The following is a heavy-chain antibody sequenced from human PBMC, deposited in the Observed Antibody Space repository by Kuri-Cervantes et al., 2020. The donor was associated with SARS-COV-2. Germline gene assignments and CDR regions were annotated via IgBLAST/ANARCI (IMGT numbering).Heavy chain of an antibody. CDR3: ARSCSSSDCYYYYGVDV. Sequence: SCAVSGGSISSSNWWSWVRQPPGKGLEWIGEIYHSGSTNYNPSLKSRVTISVDKSKNQFSLKLSSVTAADTAVYYCARSCSSSDCYYYYGVDVWGQGTTVTVSS. CDR2: IYHSGST. CDR1: GGSISSSNW. V-gene: IGHV4-4*02. J-gene: IGHJ6*02. D-gene: IGHD2-2*01.